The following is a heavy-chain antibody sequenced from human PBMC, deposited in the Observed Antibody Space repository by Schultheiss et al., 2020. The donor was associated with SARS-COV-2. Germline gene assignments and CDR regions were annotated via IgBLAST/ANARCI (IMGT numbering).Heavy chain of an antibody. CDR2: ISYDGSNK. J-gene: IGHJ6*02. V-gene: IGHV3-30*04. CDR1: GFTFSSYA. CDR3: AGSGVAGNYYYGMDV. Sequence: GGSLRLSCAASGFTFSSYAMHWVRQAPGKGLEWVAVISYDGSNKYYADSVKGRFTISRDNSKNTLYLQMNSLRAEDTAVYYCAGSGVAGNYYYGMDVWGQGTTVTVSS. D-gene: IGHD6-19*01.